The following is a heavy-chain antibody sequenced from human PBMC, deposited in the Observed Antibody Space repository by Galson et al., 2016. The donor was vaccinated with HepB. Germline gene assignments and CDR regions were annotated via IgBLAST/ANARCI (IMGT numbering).Heavy chain of an antibody. Sequence: LRLSCAASGFTFSNYYMTWIRQAPGKGLEWVSYISSSGSTIYYADSVKGRFSISRDNAKNLLSLQMNGLRAEDTAVYFCARGGGSIPYYYFYGMDVWGHGTTVTVSS. D-gene: IGHD2-21*01. CDR2: ISSSGSTI. V-gene: IGHV3-11*01. CDR3: ARGGGSIPYYYFYGMDV. CDR1: GFTFSNYY. J-gene: IGHJ6*02.